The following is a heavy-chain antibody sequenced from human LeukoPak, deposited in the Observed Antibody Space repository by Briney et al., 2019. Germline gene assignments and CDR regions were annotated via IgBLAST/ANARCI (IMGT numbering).Heavy chain of an antibody. Sequence: PSETLSLTCTVSGGSISSNYWSWIRQPPGKGLEWIGYIYYSGSTNSNPALKGQITISVDTSKNQFSLKLSSVTAADTAVYYCARHGKYYYYGMDVWGQGTTVTVSS. D-gene: IGHD1-26*01. V-gene: IGHV4-59*08. CDR2: IYYSGST. CDR1: GGSISSNY. J-gene: IGHJ6*02. CDR3: ARHGKYYYYGMDV.